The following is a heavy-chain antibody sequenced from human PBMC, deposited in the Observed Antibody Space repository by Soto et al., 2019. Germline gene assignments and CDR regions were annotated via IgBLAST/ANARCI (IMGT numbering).Heavy chain of an antibody. CDR1: GFTFSSYG. D-gene: IGHD4-17*01. CDR3: AKEDCGDPTEDAFDI. J-gene: IGHJ3*02. CDR2: ISYDGSNK. V-gene: IGHV3-30*18. Sequence: QVQLVESGGGVVQPGRSLRLSCAASGFTFSSYGMHWVRQAPGKGLEWVAVISYDGSNKYYADSVKGRFTISRDNSKNTLYLQMNSLRAEDTAVYYCAKEDCGDPTEDAFDIWGQGTMVTVSS.